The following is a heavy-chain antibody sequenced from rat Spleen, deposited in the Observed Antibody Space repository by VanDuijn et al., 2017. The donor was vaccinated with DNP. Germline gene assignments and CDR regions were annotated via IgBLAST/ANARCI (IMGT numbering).Heavy chain of an antibody. J-gene: IGHJ2*01. Sequence: EVQLVESGGGLVQPGSSLKPSCAASGFTFSAFYMAWVRQPPAKGLEWVAYIGSPAYAPYYTDSVKGRFTISRDNAKSTLYLQLNSLRSEDMATYYCVRWNSGHFDYWGQGVMVTVSS. CDR1: GFTFSAFY. V-gene: IGHV5-22*01. CDR2: IGSPAYAP. CDR3: VRWNSGHFDY. D-gene: IGHD4-3*01.